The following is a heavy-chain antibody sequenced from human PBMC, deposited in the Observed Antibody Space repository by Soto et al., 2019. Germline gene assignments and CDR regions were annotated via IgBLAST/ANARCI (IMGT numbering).Heavy chain of an antibody. CDR3: AKDLKEVYGMDV. V-gene: IGHV3-30*18. Sequence: AGGSLRLSCAASGFTFSSYGMHWVRQAPGKGLEWVAVISYDGSNKYYADSVKGRFTISRDNSKNTLYLQMNSLRAEDTAVYYCAKDLKEVYGMDVWDQGTTVTVSS. J-gene: IGHJ6*02. CDR1: GFTFSSYG. CDR2: ISYDGSNK.